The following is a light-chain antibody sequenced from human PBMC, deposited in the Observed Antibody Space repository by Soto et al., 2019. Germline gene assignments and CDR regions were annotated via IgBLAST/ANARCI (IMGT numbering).Light chain of an antibody. CDR2: AAS. CDR3: QQSDSIPIT. J-gene: IGKJ5*01. CDR1: QGISSY. Sequence: IQLTQSPSSLSASVGDRVTITCRASQGISSYLAWYQQKPGKAPKLLIYAASTLQSGVPSRFSGSGSGTDFTLTISSLQPEDFATYYCQQSDSIPITFGQGTRLEIK. V-gene: IGKV1-9*01.